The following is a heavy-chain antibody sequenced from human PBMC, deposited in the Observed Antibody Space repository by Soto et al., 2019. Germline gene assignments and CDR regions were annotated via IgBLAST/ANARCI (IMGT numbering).Heavy chain of an antibody. D-gene: IGHD3-9*01. CDR2: ISAYNGNT. CDR3: AREGYYDTTLEGDAFAL. V-gene: IGHV1-18*01. J-gene: IGHJ3*01. CDR1: GYTFTSYG. Sequence: QVQLVQSGAEVKKPGASVKVSCKASGYTFTSYGISWVRQAPGQGLEWMGWISAYNGNTNYAQRLRGRVTMTTDTTTNTGYMEPRSLRPDDTSVYDCAREGYYDTTLEGDAFALWGQGTMVTVSS.